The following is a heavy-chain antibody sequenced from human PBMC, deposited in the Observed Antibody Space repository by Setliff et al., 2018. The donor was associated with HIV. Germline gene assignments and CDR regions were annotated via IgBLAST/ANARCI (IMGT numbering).Heavy chain of an antibody. CDR2: IYYSGST. CDR1: GGSISSYY. D-gene: IGHD1-26*01. CDR3: ARHGHSGSFSSLAFDV. Sequence: SETLSLTCTVSGGSISSYYWSWIRQPPGKGLEWIGYIYYSGSTNYNPSLKSRVTISVDTAKNQSSLKLSSVTAADTAVYNCARHGHSGSFSSLAFDVWGQGTMVTVSS. V-gene: IGHV4-59*08. J-gene: IGHJ3*01.